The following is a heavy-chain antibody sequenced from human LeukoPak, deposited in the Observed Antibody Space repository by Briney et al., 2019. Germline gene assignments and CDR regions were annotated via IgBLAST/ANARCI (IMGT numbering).Heavy chain of an antibody. D-gene: IGHD3-22*01. CDR2: ITGDGGST. V-gene: IGHV3-23*01. Sequence: GGSLRLSCAASGFTFSSYAMNWVRQAPGKGLEWVSAITGDGGSTYYADSVKGQFTISRDNSRNTLYLQMNSLRAEDTAVYYCAKASSGYYYFDYWGQGTLVTVPS. CDR3: AKASSGYYYFDY. CDR1: GFTFSSYA. J-gene: IGHJ4*02.